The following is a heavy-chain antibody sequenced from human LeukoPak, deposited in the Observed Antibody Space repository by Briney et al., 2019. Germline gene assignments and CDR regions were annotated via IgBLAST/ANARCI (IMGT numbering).Heavy chain of an antibody. V-gene: IGHV4-38-2*02. CDR2: IYHSGST. D-gene: IGHD2-15*01. CDR1: GYSISSGYY. Sequence: SETLSLTCTVSGYSISSGYYWGWIRQPPGKGLEWIGSIYHSGSTYYNPSLKSRVTISVDTSKNQFSLKLSSVTAADTAVYYCARVEGRQIGVVAATGWFDPWGQGTLVTVSS. CDR3: ARVEGRQIGVVAATGWFDP. J-gene: IGHJ5*02.